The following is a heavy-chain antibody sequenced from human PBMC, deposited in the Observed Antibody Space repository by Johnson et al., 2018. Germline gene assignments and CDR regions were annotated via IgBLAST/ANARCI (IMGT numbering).Heavy chain of an antibody. J-gene: IGHJ1*01. V-gene: IGHV3-30*03. D-gene: IGHD3-22*01. CDR1: GFTFGDFV. CDR3: ARDKAQYYFDWYFQF. CDR2: ISSDGRNT. Sequence: QVQLVESGGGAVQPGRSLRLSCVASGFTFGDFVMYWVRQAPGKGLEWVTAISSDGRNTYYADSVRGRFTISRNNAKNTLHLQMNSLRPEDTAVYYCARDKAQYYFDWYFQFWGQGTLVTVSS.